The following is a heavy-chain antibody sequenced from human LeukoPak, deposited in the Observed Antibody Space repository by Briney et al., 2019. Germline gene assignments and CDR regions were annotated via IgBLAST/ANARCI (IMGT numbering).Heavy chain of an antibody. V-gene: IGHV3-23*01. CDR1: GFSFSNYG. CDR2: ISVTGSSA. J-gene: IGHJ4*02. D-gene: IGHD6-19*01. Sequence: GGSLRLSCAASGFSFSNYGMQWVRQAPGRGLEWVSSISVTGSSAYYADSVKGRFTISRDNSMNTVDLQMNSLRADDTAVYYCAKDRGSTGWSDYWGQGTLVTVSS. CDR3: AKDRGSTGWSDY.